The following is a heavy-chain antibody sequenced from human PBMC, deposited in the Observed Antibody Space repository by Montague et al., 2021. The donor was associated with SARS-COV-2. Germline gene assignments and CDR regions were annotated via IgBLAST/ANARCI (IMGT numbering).Heavy chain of an antibody. CDR3: ARVGWNEYRFFDY. CDR2: IYTSGGT. CDR1: GDSISSGTRY. D-gene: IGHD1-1*01. V-gene: IGHV4-61*02. J-gene: IGHJ4*02. Sequence: TLSLTCTVSGDSISSGTRYWSWIRQPAGKGLEWIGRIYTSGGTNYNPSLKSRVTISVDTSNNHFSLNLSSVTAADTAVYYCARVGWNEYRFFDYWGQGSLVTVSS.